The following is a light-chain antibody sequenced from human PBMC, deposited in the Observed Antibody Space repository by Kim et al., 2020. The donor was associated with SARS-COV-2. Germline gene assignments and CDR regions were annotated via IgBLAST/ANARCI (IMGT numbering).Light chain of an antibody. Sequence: ASIGDRVTSTCRASEDISNNLNWYQKKPGKAPKLLIYDASNLETWVPSRFSGSASGTVFTFTIRSLQPEDIATYYCQQYANLPLTFGPGTKVDVK. J-gene: IGKJ3*01. CDR1: EDISNN. V-gene: IGKV1-33*01. CDR2: DAS. CDR3: QQYANLPLT.